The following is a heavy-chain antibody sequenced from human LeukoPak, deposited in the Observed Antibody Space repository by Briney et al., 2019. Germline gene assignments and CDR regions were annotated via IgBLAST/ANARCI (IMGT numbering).Heavy chain of an antibody. CDR1: GYTFTSYG. CDR3: ARGGTYFDY. J-gene: IGHJ4*02. CDR2: IIPIFGTA. D-gene: IGHD3-10*01. Sequence: SVKVSCKASGYTFTSYGISWVRQAPGQGLEWMGGIIPIFGTANYAQDFQGRVTITADASTTTAYMELSSLRSEDTAVYYCARGGTYFDYWGQGTLVTVSS. V-gene: IGHV1-69*13.